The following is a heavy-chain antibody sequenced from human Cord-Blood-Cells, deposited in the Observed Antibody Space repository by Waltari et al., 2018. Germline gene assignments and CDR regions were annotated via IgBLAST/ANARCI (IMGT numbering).Heavy chain of an antibody. D-gene: IGHD3-3*01. CDR3: ARAREVVVYWSGYSYYFDY. CDR1: GGSFSGYY. V-gene: IGHV4-34*01. CDR2: INHSGST. Sequence: QVQLQQWGAGLLKPSETLSLTCAVYGGSFSGYYWSWLRQPPGKGLEWIGEINHSGSTNYNPSLKSRVTISVDTSKNQFSLKLSSVTAADTAVYYCARAREVVVYWSGYSYYFDYWGQGTLVTVSS. J-gene: IGHJ4*02.